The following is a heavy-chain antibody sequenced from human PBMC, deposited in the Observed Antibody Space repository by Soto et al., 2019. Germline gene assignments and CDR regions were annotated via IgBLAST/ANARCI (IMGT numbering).Heavy chain of an antibody. CDR2: IYSGGNI. CDR1: GFSVSNNF. J-gene: IGHJ3*02. Sequence: EVQLVESGGGLVQPGGSLRLSCAVFGFSVSNNFLSWVRQAPGKGLEWVSLIYSGGNIYYADSVKGRFTISRDNSKNTVYLQMNSLRAEDTAVYYCARDPGKNFIWGQGTMVTVSS. V-gene: IGHV3-66*01. CDR3: ARDPGKNFI.